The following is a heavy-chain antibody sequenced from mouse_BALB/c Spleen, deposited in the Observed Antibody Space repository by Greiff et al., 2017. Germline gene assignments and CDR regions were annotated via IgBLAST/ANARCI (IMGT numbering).Heavy chain of an antibody. V-gene: IGHV2-6-7*01. D-gene: IGHD1-1*01. Sequence: VQLVESGPGLVAPSQSLSITCTVSGFSLTGYGVNWVRQPPGKGLEWLGMIWGDGSTDYNSALKSRLSISKDNSKSQVFLKMNSLQTDDTARYYCARAPHYYGSPYFDYWGQGTTLTVSS. CDR2: IWGDGST. CDR1: GFSLTGYG. CDR3: ARAPHYYGSPYFDY. J-gene: IGHJ2*01.